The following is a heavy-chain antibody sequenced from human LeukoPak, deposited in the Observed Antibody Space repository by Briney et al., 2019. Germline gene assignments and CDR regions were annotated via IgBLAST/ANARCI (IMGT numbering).Heavy chain of an antibody. D-gene: IGHD1-26*01. CDR3: ARSPSGTNDAFDI. Sequence: GASVKVSCKASGYTFTSYGISWVRQAPGQGLEWMGWISAYNGNTNYAQKLQGRVTMTRDTSTSTAYMELSRLRSDDTAVYYCARSPSGTNDAFDIWGQGTMVTVSS. CDR1: GYTFTSYG. J-gene: IGHJ3*02. V-gene: IGHV1-18*01. CDR2: ISAYNGNT.